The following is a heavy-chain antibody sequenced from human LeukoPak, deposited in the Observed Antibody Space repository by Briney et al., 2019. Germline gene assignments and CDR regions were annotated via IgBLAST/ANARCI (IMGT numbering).Heavy chain of an antibody. CDR1: GGSISSYY. Sequence: PSETLSLTCTVSGGSISSYYWSWIRQPPGKGLEWIGYIYYSGSTNYNPSLKSRVTISVDTSKNQFSLKLSSVTAADTAVYSCATIRSTKIGYGGDYWGQGTLVTVSS. V-gene: IGHV4-59*08. CDR3: ATIRSTKIGYGGDY. CDR2: IYYSGST. D-gene: IGHD5-12*01. J-gene: IGHJ4*02.